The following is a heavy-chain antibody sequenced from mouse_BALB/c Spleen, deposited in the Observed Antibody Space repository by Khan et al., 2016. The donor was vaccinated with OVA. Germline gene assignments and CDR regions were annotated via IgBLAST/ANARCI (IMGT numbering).Heavy chain of an antibody. CDR1: GFSLTSHG. V-gene: IGHV2-9*02. CDR3: ARNREPDYFDY. J-gene: IGHJ2*01. Sequence: VQLQESGPGLVAPSQSLSITCTVSGFSLTSHGVHWVHQPPGKGLEWLGVIWAGGSKNYNSALMSRLSISKDSSKSQVFLKMNSLQTDDTAMYYCARNREPDYFDYWGQGTTLTVSS. CDR2: IWAGGSK.